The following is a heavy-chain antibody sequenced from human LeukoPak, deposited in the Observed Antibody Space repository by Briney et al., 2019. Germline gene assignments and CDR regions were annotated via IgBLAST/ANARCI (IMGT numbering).Heavy chain of an antibody. CDR3: ARLRSIVVVPAATFDY. V-gene: IGHV3-9*01. D-gene: IGHD2-2*01. Sequence: GRSLRLSCAASGFTFDDYAMHWVRQAPGKGLEWVSGISWNSGSIGYADSVKGRFTISRDNAKNSLYLQMNSLRAEDTAVYYCARLRSIVVVPAATFDYWGQGTLVTVSS. J-gene: IGHJ4*02. CDR2: ISWNSGSI. CDR1: GFTFDDYA.